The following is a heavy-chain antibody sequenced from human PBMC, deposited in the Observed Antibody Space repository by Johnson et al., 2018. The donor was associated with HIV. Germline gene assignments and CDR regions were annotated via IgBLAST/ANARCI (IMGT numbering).Heavy chain of an antibody. Sequence: EVQVVESGGGLVQPGGSLRLSCAASGFTVSSNYMSWVRQAPGKGLEWVSDIYSGGSTYYADSVKGRFTISRDNARNTMFVQMKSLRAEDTAVYYCARSGPNWAFDFWGQGTMVTLSS. CDR2: IYSGGST. J-gene: IGHJ3*01. V-gene: IGHV3-66*01. CDR1: GFTVSSNY. CDR3: ARSGPNWAFDF. D-gene: IGHD1-1*01.